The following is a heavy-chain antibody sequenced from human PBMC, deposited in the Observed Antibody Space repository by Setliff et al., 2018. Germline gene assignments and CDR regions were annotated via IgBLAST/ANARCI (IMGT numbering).Heavy chain of an antibody. D-gene: IGHD3-9*01. CDR1: GFSFRSYW. V-gene: IGHV3-15*01. J-gene: IGHJ4*02. Sequence: KPGGSLRLSCAASGFSFRSYWMNWVRQAPGKGLEWVGRIKSITDGGTTDYAAPVKGRFTISRDDSKTTLYLQMNSLKTEDTALYYCTTYYDILTGYHWIDHWGQGTLVTVSS. CDR3: TTYYDILTGYHWIDH. CDR2: IKSITDGGTT.